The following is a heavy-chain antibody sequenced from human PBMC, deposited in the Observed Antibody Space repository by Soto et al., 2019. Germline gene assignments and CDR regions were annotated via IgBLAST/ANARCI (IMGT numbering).Heavy chain of an antibody. Sequence: QVQLQESGPGLVKASQTLSLTCTVSGGSIRNGNYYWSWIRQLPGKGLEWIGNIYYIGTTSYNPSLKSRVIIAIDTGKYHFSLALTSRSTADSTADLCCLVKDS. CDR1: GGSIRNGNYY. D-gene: IGHD2-15*01. CDR2: IYYIGTT. V-gene: IGHV4-30-4*08. CDR3: CLVKDS. J-gene: IGHJ5*01.